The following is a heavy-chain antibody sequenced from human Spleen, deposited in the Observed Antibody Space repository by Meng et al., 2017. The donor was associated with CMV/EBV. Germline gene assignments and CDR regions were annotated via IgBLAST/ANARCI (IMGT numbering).Heavy chain of an antibody. Sequence: GGSLRLSCAGSGFIFSDDYIDWVRQAPGKGLEWVSSISSSSYIYYADSVKGRFTISRDNAKNSLYLQMNSLRAEDTAVYYCARDRDSGSYQFDYWGQGTLVTVSS. V-gene: IGHV3-69-1*01. CDR1: GFIFSDDY. CDR2: ISSSSYI. CDR3: ARDRDSGSYQFDY. D-gene: IGHD1-26*01. J-gene: IGHJ4*02.